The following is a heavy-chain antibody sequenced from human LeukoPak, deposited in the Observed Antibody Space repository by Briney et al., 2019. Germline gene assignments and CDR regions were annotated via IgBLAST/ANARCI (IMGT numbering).Heavy chain of an antibody. CDR3: ARGTTHLWFGEGGNALDI. J-gene: IGHJ3*02. CDR1: GYTFTSYY. V-gene: IGHV1-46*01. D-gene: IGHD3-10*01. CDR2: INPSGGST. Sequence: GASVKVSCKASGYTFTSYYMHWVRQAPGQGLEWMGIINPSGGSTSYAQKFQGRVTMTRDTSTSTVYMELSSLRSEDTAVYYCARGTTHLWFGEGGNALDIWGQGTMVTVSS.